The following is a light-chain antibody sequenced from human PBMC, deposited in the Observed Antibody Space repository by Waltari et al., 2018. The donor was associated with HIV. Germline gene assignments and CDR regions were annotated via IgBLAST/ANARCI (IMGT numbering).Light chain of an antibody. CDR2: GAS. CDR1: QSVSSTY. Sequence: IVFTQSPGTLSLSPGERASLSCRASQSVSSTYIAWYQQKPGQAPRLLIYGASTRTTDIPDRFSGSGSGTDFTLTINRLEPEDFGVYFCQLHSSTITFGQGTRLDIK. J-gene: IGKJ5*01. CDR3: QLHSSTIT. V-gene: IGKV3-20*01.